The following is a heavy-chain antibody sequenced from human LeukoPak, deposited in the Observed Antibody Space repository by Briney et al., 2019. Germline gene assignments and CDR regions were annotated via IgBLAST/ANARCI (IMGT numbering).Heavy chain of an antibody. D-gene: IGHD6-13*01. Sequence: GASVKVSCKASGYTFTSYGISWVRQAPGQGLEWMGGIIPIFGTANYAQKFQGRVTITTDESTSTAYMELSSLRSEDTAVYYCVSSRNYYFDYWGQGTLVTVSS. J-gene: IGHJ4*02. V-gene: IGHV1-69*05. CDR1: GYTFTSYG. CDR3: VSSRNYYFDY. CDR2: IIPIFGTA.